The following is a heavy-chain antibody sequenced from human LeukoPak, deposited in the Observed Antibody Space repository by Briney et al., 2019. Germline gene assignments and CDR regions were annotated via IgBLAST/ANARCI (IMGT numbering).Heavy chain of an antibody. D-gene: IGHD1-14*01. CDR3: ARRNHDAFDL. CDR2: ISNSGSTI. V-gene: IGHV3-48*03. CDR1: GFTFSSYE. J-gene: IGHJ3*01. Sequence: GGTLRLSCAASGFTFSSYEMNWVRQAPGKGLEWVSYISNSGSTIYYADSLRGRFTISRDNAKNSLYLQMNSLRAEDTAIYYCARRNHDAFDLWGQGTMVSVSS.